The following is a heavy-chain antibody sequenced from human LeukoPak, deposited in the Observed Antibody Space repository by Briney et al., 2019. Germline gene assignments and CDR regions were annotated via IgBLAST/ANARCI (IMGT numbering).Heavy chain of an antibody. CDR3: ASSYGSGSHNWFDP. V-gene: IGHV4-34*01. CDR1: GGSFSGYY. CDR2: INHSVST. D-gene: IGHD3-10*01. J-gene: IGHJ5*02. Sequence: SETLSLTCAVYGGSFSGYYWSWIRRPPGKGLEWIGEINHSVSTNYNPSLKSRVTISVDTSKNQFSLKLSSVTAADTAVYYCASSYGSGSHNWFDPWGQGTLVTVSS.